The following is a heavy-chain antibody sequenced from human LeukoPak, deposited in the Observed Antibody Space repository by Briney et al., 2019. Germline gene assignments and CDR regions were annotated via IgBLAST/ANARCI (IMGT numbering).Heavy chain of an antibody. CDR2: INHSGST. V-gene: IGHV4-34*01. J-gene: IGHJ6*04. CDR3: ARFGVIAALDV. D-gene: IGHD6-13*01. CDR1: GGSFSGYY. Sequence: PSETLSLTCAVYGGSFSGYYWSCIRQPPGKGLEWIGEINHSGSTNYNPSLKSRVTMSVDTSKNQFSLKLSSVTAADTAVYYCARFGVIAALDVWGKGTTVTVSS.